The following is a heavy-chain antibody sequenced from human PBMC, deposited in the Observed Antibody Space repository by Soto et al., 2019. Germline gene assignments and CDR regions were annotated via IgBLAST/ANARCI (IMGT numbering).Heavy chain of an antibody. CDR2: IYYSGST. CDR1: GGSISSGGYY. V-gene: IGHV4-31*03. Sequence: QVQLQESGPGLVKPSQTLSLTCTVSGGSISSGGYYWSWIRQHPGKGLEWIGYIYYSGSTYYNPSLKSRVTISVDTSKNQFALKLSSVTAADTAVYYCARAPVATRSEGDFFDYWGQGTLVTVSS. D-gene: IGHD2-15*01. J-gene: IGHJ4*02. CDR3: ARAPVATRSEGDFFDY.